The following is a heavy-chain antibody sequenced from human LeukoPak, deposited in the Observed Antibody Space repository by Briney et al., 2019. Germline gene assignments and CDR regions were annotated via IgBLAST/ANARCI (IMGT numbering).Heavy chain of an antibody. Sequence: GGPLRLSCAASGFTFSSYEMNWVRQAPGKGLEWVSYISSSGSTIYYADSVKGRFTISRDNAKNSLYLQMNSLRAEDTAVYYCARDLVTQIIDYWGREPWSPSPQ. CDR1: GFTFSSYE. CDR2: ISSSGSTI. V-gene: IGHV3-48*03. CDR3: ARDLVTQIIDY. D-gene: IGHD3-9*01. J-gene: IGHJ4*02.